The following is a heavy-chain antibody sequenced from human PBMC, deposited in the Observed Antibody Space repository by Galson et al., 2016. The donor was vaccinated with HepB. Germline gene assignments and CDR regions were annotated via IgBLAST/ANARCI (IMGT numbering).Heavy chain of an antibody. D-gene: IGHD3-16*01. CDR2: IWYEGSNK. CDR1: GSTFSNYG. V-gene: IGHV3-33*01. J-gene: IGHJ4*02. Sequence: SLRLSCAASGSTFSNYGMHWVRQAPGKGLEWVAFIWYEGSNKNYADSVKGRFTVSSDNSKNTLYMQMNNLRAEDTAVYYCARDVSDYVWGSFQFDYWGQGTLVTVSS. CDR3: ARDVSDYVWGSFQFDY.